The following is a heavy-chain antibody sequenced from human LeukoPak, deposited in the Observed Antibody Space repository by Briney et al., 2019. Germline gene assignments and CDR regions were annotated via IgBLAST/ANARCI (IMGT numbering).Heavy chain of an antibody. J-gene: IGHJ4*02. CDR3: VRDLWNYYDSSGYYYEDY. D-gene: IGHD3-22*01. CDR2: INWNGGST. Sequence: GGSLRLSCAASGFTFDDYGMSWVRQAPGKGLEWVSGINWNGGSTGYADSVKGRFTISRDNAKNSLYLQMNSLRAEDTAVYYCVRDLWNYYDSSGYYYEDYWGQGTLVTVSS. CDR1: GFTFDDYG. V-gene: IGHV3-20*04.